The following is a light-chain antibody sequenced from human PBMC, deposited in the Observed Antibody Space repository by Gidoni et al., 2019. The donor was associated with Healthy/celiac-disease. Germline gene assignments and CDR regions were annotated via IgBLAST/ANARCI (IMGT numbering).Light chain of an antibody. CDR1: QDISNY. J-gene: IGKJ3*01. V-gene: IGKV1-33*01. CDR2: DAS. Sequence: RVTITCQASQDISNYLNWYQQKPGKAPKLLIYDASNLETGVPSRFSGSGSGTDFTFTISSLQPEDIATYYCQQYDNLFGPXTKVDIK. CDR3: QQYDNL.